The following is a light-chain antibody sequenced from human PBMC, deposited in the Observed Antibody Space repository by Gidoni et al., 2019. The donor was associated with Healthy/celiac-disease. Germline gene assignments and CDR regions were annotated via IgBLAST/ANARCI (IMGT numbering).Light chain of an antibody. CDR2: AAS. CDR3: QQLNSYPLT. J-gene: IGKJ4*01. V-gene: IGKV1-9*01. Sequence: DIQFTQSPSFLSASVGDRVTITCRASHGISSYLAWYQQKPGKAPKLLIYAASTLQSEVPSRFSGSGSGTEFTLTISSLQPEDFATYYCQQLNSYPLTFXGXTKVEIK. CDR1: HGISSY.